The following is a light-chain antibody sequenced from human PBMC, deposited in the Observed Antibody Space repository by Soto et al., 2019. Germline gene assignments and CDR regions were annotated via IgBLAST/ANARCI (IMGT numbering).Light chain of an antibody. V-gene: IGLV1-40*01. CDR2: GNS. CDR1: SSNIGAGYD. J-gene: IGLJ1*01. CDR3: QSYDSSLSALYV. Sequence: QAVVTQPPSVSGAPGQRVTISCTGSSSNIGAGYDVHWYQQLPGTAPKLLIYGNSNRPSGVPDRFSGSKSGTSASLAITGLQAEDEAYYYCQSYDSSLSALYVFGTGTKVTVL.